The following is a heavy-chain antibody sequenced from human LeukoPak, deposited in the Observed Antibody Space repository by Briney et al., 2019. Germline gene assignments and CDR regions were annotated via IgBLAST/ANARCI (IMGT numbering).Heavy chain of an antibody. V-gene: IGHV1-69*13. CDR2: IIPIFGTA. J-gene: IGHJ4*02. Sequence: SVKVSCKASGGTFSSYAISWVRQAPGQGLEWMGGIIPIFGTANYAQKFRGGVTITADESTSTAYMELSSLRSEDTAVYYCARVGGIAARSPFDYWGQGTLVTVSS. D-gene: IGHD6-6*01. CDR1: GGTFSSYA. CDR3: ARVGGIAARSPFDY.